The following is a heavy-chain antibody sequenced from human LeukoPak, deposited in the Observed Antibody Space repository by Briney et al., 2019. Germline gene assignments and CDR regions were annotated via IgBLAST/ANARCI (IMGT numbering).Heavy chain of an antibody. CDR2: IKQDGSEK. CDR3: ASSTNYYGGLYYFDY. CDR1: GFTFGSW. Sequence: GGSLRLSCTASGFTFGSWIIWVRQAPRKGLEWVASIKQDGSEKYYLDSVKGRFTMSRDSAKNSLYLQMSSLRAEDTAVYSCASSTNYYGGLYYFDYWGQGTLVTVSS. D-gene: IGHD3-10*01. J-gene: IGHJ4*02. V-gene: IGHV3-7*01.